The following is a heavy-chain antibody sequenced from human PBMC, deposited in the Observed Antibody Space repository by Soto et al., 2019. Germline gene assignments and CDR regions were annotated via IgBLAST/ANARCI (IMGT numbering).Heavy chain of an antibody. CDR2: ISWNSDII. CDR3: AKDTLAIFGEVTLFDH. CDR1: GFTFDEYA. J-gene: IGHJ4*02. D-gene: IGHD3-3*01. Sequence: GGSLRLSCAVSGFTFDEYAMHWVRQAPGKGLEWVSGISWNSDIIAYADSVKGRFTISRDNAKNSLYLQLNILGAEDTALYYCAKDTLAIFGEVTLFDHWGQGTLVTVSS. V-gene: IGHV3-9*01.